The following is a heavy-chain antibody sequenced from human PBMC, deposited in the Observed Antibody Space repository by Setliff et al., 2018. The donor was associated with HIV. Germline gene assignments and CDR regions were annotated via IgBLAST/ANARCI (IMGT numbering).Heavy chain of an antibody. CDR2: IIPAFFTT. V-gene: IGHV1-69*05. J-gene: IGHJ4*02. CDR3: ARGSCSGCYLSDY. CDR1: GDTFSSSA. D-gene: IGHD6-19*01. Sequence: SVKVSCKASGDTFSSSAISWVRQAPGQGLEWMGTIIPAFFTTHYAQKFQGRVTITRDTSANTAYMELSSLRSEDTAVYYCARGSCSGCYLSDYWGLGTLVTVSS.